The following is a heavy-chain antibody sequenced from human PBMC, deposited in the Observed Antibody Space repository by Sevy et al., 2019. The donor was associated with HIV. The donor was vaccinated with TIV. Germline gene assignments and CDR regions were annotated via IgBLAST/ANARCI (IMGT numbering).Heavy chain of an antibody. CDR2: IYPGDSDT. CDR3: ARLSCSSTSCYTGYYYYGMDV. Sequence: GESLKISCKGSGYSFTSYWIGWVRQMPGKGLEWMGIIYPGDSDTRYSPSFQGQVTISADKSISTAYLQWSSLKASDTAMYYCARLSCSSTSCYTGYYYYGMDVWGQGTTVTVSS. D-gene: IGHD2-2*02. J-gene: IGHJ6*02. CDR1: GYSFTSYW. V-gene: IGHV5-51*01.